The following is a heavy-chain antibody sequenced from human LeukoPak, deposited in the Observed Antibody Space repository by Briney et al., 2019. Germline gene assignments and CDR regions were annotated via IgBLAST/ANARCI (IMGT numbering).Heavy chain of an antibody. J-gene: IGHJ4*02. CDR1: GFTLSSYA. CDR3: AKDPGRYYDSSGYKSDY. CDR2: ISGSGGRT. V-gene: IGHV3-23*01. D-gene: IGHD3-22*01. Sequence: GGSLRLSCAASGFTLSSYAMSWVRQAPGKGLEWVSAISGSGGRTYYADSVKGRFTISRDNSKNTLSLQMNSLRAEDTAVYYCAKDPGRYYDSSGYKSDYWGQGTLVTVSS.